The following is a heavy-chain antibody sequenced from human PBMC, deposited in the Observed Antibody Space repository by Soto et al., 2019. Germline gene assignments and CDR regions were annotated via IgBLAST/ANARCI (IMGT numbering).Heavy chain of an antibody. CDR1: GGSISSYY. J-gene: IGHJ4*02. Sequence: SETLSLTCTVSGGSISSYYWSWIRQPPGKGLEWIGYIYYSGSTNYNPSLKSRVTISVDTSKNQFSLKLSSVTAADTAVYYCARDGGSYSYGHNFDYWGQGNLVTVSS. CDR3: ARDGGSYSYGHNFDY. D-gene: IGHD5-18*01. V-gene: IGHV4-59*01. CDR2: IYYSGST.